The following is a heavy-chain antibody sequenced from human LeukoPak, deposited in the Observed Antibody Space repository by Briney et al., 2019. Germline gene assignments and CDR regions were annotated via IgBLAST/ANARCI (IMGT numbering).Heavy chain of an antibody. D-gene: IGHD3-22*01. CDR2: INPNSGGT. CDR3: ARGYYDSSGFEYFQD. Sequence: ASVTVSCKASGYTLTDYYMHWVRQPPGQGLEWMGWINPNSGGTNYAQKFQGRVTITSDTSISTAYMELSRLTSDDTAVYYCARGYYDSSGFEYFQDWGQGTLVTVS. V-gene: IGHV1-2*02. CDR1: GYTLTDYY. J-gene: IGHJ1*01.